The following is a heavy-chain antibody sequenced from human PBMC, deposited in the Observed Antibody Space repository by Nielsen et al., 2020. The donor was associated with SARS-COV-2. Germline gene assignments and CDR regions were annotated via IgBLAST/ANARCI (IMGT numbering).Heavy chain of an antibody. J-gene: IGHJ4*02. CDR2: ISGNGENI. D-gene: IGHD2-15*01. Sequence: GGSLRLSCTASGFTFSYYEMNWVRQAPGQGLEWVSYISGNGENIDYADFVEGRFTLSRDNAENSLYLQLNSLRAEDTALSFCAKDFHGSVADFFGNWGQGTLVTVSS. CDR1: GFTFSYYE. CDR3: AKDFHGSVADFFGN. V-gene: IGHV3-48*03.